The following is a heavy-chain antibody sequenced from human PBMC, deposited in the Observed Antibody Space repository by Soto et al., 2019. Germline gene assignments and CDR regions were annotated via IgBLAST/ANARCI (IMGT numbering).Heavy chain of an antibody. CDR3: ARGTYDFHTYYYYGMDV. CDR1: GGTFSSYA. CDR2: IIPIFGTA. D-gene: IGHD2-21*01. Sequence: QVQLVQSGAEVKKPGSSVKVSCKASGGTFSSYAISWVRQAPGQGLEWMGGIIPIFGTANYAQKFQGRVTITADESPSTAYMELSSLRSEDTAVYYCARGTYDFHTYYYYGMDVWGQGTTVTVSS. J-gene: IGHJ6*02. V-gene: IGHV1-69*12.